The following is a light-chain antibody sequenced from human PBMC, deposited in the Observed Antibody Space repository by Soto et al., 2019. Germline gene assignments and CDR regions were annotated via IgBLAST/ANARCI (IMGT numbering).Light chain of an antibody. CDR2: DAS. V-gene: IGKV3-11*01. CDR3: QQRSNWPLT. Sequence: GFTLSPCTLSVSPGERATLSCRASQSVSRNYFVWYQQKPGQAPRLLIYDASNRATGIPARFSGSGSGTDFTLTISSLEPEDFAVYYCQQRSNWPLTFGGGTKVDI. J-gene: IGKJ4*01. CDR1: QSVSRNY.